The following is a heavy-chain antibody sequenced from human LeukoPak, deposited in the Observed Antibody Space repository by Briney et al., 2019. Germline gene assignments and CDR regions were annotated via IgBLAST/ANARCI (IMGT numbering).Heavy chain of an antibody. CDR2: IYSGGST. CDR3: VAAAAPDLYYYYGMDV. CDR1: GFTVSSNY. J-gene: IGHJ6*02. V-gene: IGHV3-53*01. Sequence: GGSLRLSCAASGFTVSSNYMGWVRQAPGKGLEWVSVIYSGGSTYYADSVKGRFTISRDNSKNTLYLQMNSLRAEDTAVYYCVAAAAPDLYYYYGMDVWGQGTTVTVSS. D-gene: IGHD6-13*01.